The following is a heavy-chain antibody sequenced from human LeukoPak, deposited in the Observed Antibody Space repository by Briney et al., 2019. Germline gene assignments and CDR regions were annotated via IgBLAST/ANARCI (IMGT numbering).Heavy chain of an antibody. Sequence: TPSETLSLTCTVSGGSISSSSYYWGWIRQPPGKGLEWIGSIYYSGSTYYNPSLKSRVTISVDTSKNQFSLKLSSVTAADTAVYYCARDGPPYYYDSSGYYLWGQGTLVTVSS. CDR2: IYYSGST. D-gene: IGHD3-22*01. V-gene: IGHV4-39*07. CDR1: GGSISSSSYY. CDR3: ARDGPPYYYDSSGYYL. J-gene: IGHJ4*02.